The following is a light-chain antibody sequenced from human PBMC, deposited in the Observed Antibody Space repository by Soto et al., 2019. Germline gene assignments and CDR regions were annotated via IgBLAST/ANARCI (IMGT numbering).Light chain of an antibody. Sequence: DIQMTQSPFTLSLSVGERVTISCRASQSIRSWLAWYQQKPGKAPKLLIYDASSLETGLPARFSGSGSGSEFTLTISSLQPDDFATYYCQQYNSIPATVGLGTKVEIK. CDR1: QSIRSW. J-gene: IGKJ4*01. V-gene: IGKV1-5*01. CDR2: DAS. CDR3: QQYNSIPAT.